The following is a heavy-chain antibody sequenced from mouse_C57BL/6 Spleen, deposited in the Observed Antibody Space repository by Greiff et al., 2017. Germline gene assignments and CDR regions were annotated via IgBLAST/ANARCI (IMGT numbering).Heavy chain of an antibody. CDR2: INPSTGGT. CDR1: GYSFTGYY. V-gene: IGHV1-42*01. D-gene: IGHD4-1*01. Sequence: EVQLQQSGPELVKPGASVKISCKASGYSFTGYYMNWVKQSPEKSLEWIGEINPSTGGTTYNQKFKAKATLTVDKSSSTAYMQLKSLTSEDSAVYYCARLGLPPYYFDYWGQGTTLTVSS. CDR3: ARLGLPPYYFDY. J-gene: IGHJ2*01.